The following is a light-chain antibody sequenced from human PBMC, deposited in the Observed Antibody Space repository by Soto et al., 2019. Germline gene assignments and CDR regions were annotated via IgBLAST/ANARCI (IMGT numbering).Light chain of an antibody. CDR1: SSDVGGYNY. Sequence: QSVLTQPPSASGSPGQSVTISCTGTSSDVGGYNYVSWYQQHPGKAPNLMIYEVSKRPSGVPDRFSGSKSGNTASLTVSGLQADDEADYYCSSYAGSNNFVVFGGGTKLTVL. CDR2: EVS. J-gene: IGLJ2*01. V-gene: IGLV2-8*01. CDR3: SSYAGSNNFVV.